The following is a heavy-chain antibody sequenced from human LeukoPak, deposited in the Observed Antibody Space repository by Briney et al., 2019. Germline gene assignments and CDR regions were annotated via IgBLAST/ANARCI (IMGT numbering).Heavy chain of an antibody. CDR3: AKDMERGVAPYYYYYGMDV. D-gene: IGHD5-12*01. V-gene: IGHV3-9*01. J-gene: IGHJ6*02. Sequence: GGSLRLSCAASGFTFDDYAMHWVRQAPGKGLEWVSGISWNSGSIGYADSVKGRFTISRDNAKNSLYLQMNSLRAEDTALYYCAKDMERGVAPYYYYYGMDVWGQGTTVTVSS. CDR1: GFTFDDYA. CDR2: ISWNSGSI.